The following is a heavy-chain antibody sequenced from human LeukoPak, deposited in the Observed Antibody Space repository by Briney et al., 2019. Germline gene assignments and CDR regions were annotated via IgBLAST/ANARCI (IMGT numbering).Heavy chain of an antibody. D-gene: IGHD6-13*01. CDR1: GGSISSSSYY. V-gene: IGHV4-39*07. Sequence: SETLSLTCTVSGGSISSSSYYWGWIRQPPGKGLEWIGSIYYSGSTYYNPSLKSRVTMSVDTSKNQFSLKLSSVTAADTAVYYCAREAVDNSIAAAGTGFRKFDYWGQGTLVTVSS. J-gene: IGHJ4*02. CDR2: IYYSGST. CDR3: AREAVDNSIAAAGTGFRKFDY.